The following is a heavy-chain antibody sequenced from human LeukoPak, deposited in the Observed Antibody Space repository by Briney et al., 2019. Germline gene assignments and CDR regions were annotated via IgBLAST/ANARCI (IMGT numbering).Heavy chain of an antibody. J-gene: IGHJ4*02. CDR1: GFTFSSYA. V-gene: IGHV4-34*01. D-gene: IGHD3-22*01. CDR2: INHSGST. CDR3: ARGRENLGGYYVLLDY. Sequence: TAGGSLRLSCAASGFTFSSYAMSWVRQPPGKGLEWIGEINHSGSTNYNPSLKSRVTISVDTSKNQFSLKLSSVTAADTAVYYCARGRENLGGYYVLLDYWGQGTLVTVSS.